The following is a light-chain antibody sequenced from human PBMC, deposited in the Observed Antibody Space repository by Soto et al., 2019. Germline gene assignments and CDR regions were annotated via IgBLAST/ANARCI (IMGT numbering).Light chain of an antibody. V-gene: IGKV1-39*01. CDR2: ATS. CDR3: QQSYSFPRT. CDR1: QSISNY. J-gene: IGKJ1*01. Sequence: DIQGTQSPSSLSASVGDRVTITCRASQSISNYLNWYQQKLGKAPKLLICATSSLQSGVPSRFSGSGSGTDFTLIISSLQPEDFATYYCQQSYSFPRTFGQGTKVEIK.